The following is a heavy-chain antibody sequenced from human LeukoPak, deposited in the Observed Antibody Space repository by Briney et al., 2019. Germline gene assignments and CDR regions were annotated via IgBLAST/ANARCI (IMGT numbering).Heavy chain of an antibody. CDR1: GGSISNYC. Sequence: SETLSLTCTVSGGSISNYCWSWIRQPPGKGLEWIGYIYYTGSTNYNPSLKSRVTISLDTSKNQFSLKLSSVTAADTAVYYCARNPGKDYYDSSGYYYFDYWSQGTLVTVSS. J-gene: IGHJ4*02. D-gene: IGHD3-22*01. CDR2: IYYTGST. V-gene: IGHV4-59*01. CDR3: ARNPGKDYYDSSGYYYFDY.